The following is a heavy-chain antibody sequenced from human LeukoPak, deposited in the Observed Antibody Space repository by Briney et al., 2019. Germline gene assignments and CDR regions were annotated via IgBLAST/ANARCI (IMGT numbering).Heavy chain of an antibody. CDR1: GFTVSRYY. D-gene: IGHD1-26*01. Sequence: GGSLRLSCAVSGFTVSRYYMSWVRQAPGKGLEWVSIIYSGDNTYYADSVKGRFTISRDNSKNTLYLQMNSLRAEDTAVYYCAREQWELPRGTYYFDYWGQGTLVSVSS. CDR2: IYSGDNT. J-gene: IGHJ4*02. V-gene: IGHV3-66*01. CDR3: AREQWELPRGTYYFDY.